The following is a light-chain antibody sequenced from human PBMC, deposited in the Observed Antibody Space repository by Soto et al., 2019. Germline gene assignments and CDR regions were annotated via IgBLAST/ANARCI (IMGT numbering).Light chain of an antibody. CDR2: DVS. V-gene: IGLV2-14*01. Sequence: QSALTQPASVSGSPAQSITISCTGTNSDVGGYNHVSWYQQHPGKAPKFMIYDVSNRPSGVSNRFSGSKSGNTASLTISGLQAEDEADYYCSSYTTSNTRQIVFGTGTKVTVL. CDR3: SSYTTSNTRQIV. CDR1: NSDVGGYNH. J-gene: IGLJ1*01.